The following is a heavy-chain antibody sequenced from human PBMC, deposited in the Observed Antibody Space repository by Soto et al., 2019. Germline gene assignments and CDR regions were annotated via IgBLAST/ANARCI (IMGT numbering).Heavy chain of an antibody. J-gene: IGHJ6*02. CDR2: IWYDGSNK. D-gene: IGHD3-22*01. CDR3: AKVDYYDSSGRYGMDV. CDR1: GFTFSSYG. V-gene: IGHV3-33*06. Sequence: PGGSLRLSCAASGFTFSSYGMHWVRQAPGKGLEWVAVIWYDGSNKYYADSVKGRFTISRDNSKNTLYLQMNSLRAEDTAVYYCAKVDYYDSSGRYGMDVWGQGTTVTVSS.